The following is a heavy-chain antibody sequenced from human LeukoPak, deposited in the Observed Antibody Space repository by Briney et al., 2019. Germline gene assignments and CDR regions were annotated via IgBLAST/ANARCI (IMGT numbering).Heavy chain of an antibody. J-gene: IGHJ4*02. Sequence: PGGSLRLSCAASGFTFGTYAMHWVRQAPGKGLEWVAVMWSDGDNRYYADSVKGRFTISRDNSKNTLYLEMNSLRAEDTAVYYCAITGGPTVTAFDLWGQGILVTVSS. D-gene: IGHD4-17*01. CDR2: MWSDGDNR. CDR3: AITGGPTVTAFDL. V-gene: IGHV3-33*01. CDR1: GFTFGTYA.